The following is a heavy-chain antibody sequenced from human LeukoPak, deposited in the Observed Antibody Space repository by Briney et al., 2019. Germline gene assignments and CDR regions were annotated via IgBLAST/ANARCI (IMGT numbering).Heavy chain of an antibody. D-gene: IGHD5-12*01. CDR3: ARRQNPTSPFDY. CDR2: IDPRDSYT. CDR1: GYSFTTYW. Sequence: GGSLRLSCKGSGYSFTTYWISWVRQMPGKGLEWMGRIDPRDSYTNYSPSFQGHVTISADKSISTAYLQWSSLKASDTAIYYCARRQNPTSPFDYWGQGTLVTVSS. J-gene: IGHJ4*02. V-gene: IGHV5-10-1*01.